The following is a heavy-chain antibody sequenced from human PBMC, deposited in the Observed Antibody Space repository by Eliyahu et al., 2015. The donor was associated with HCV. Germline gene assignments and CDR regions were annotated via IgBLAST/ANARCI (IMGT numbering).Heavy chain of an antibody. V-gene: IGHV1-2*02. CDR3: ARGPGGVSGIDY. Sequence: WMGWINPNSGGTTYAQKFQGRVTMTRDTSISIVYMELRSLRSDDTAVYYCARGPGGVSGIDYWGQGTLVTVSS. CDR2: INPNSGGT. D-gene: IGHD1-26*01. J-gene: IGHJ4*02.